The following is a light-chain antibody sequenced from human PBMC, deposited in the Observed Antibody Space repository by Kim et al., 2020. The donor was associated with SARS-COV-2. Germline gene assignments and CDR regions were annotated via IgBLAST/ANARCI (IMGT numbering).Light chain of an antibody. CDR3: QQFGSAPQT. V-gene: IGKV3-20*01. CDR2: DAS. CDR1: QSVNSNY. Sequence: EIVLTQSPGTLSLSPGERATLSCRASQSVNSNYLAWYRHKPGQGPRLLIYDASTRATGVPDRFSGSGSGTEFTLTISRLEPEDFAVYYCQQFGSAPQTFGQGTKVDIK. J-gene: IGKJ1*01.